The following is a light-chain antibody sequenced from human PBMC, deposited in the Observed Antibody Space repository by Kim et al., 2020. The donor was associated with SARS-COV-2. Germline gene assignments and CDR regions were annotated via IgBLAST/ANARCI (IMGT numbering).Light chain of an antibody. J-gene: IGLJ2*01. CDR3: QTWGTGVV. CDR1: SGHSRYA. CDR2: LNSDGSH. Sequence: GASIKLTCTPSSGHSRYAIAWHQRQPEKGPRYLMKLNSDGSHSKGDGIPDRFSGSSSGAGRYLTISSLQSEDEADCYCQTWGTGVVFGGGTQLTVL. V-gene: IGLV4-69*01.